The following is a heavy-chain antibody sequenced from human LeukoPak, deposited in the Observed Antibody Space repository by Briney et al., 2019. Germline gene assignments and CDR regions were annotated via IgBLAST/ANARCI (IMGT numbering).Heavy chain of an antibody. CDR1: DDSFSSHY. CDR2: ISYIGST. Sequence: SETLSLACAVSDDSFSSHYWTWIRQPPGKGLEWIGYISYIGSTNYNPSLKSRVTISIDTSRNQFSLRLSSVTAAATAVYYCARDVVAVTKGFDIWGQGTMVSVSS. J-gene: IGHJ3*02. V-gene: IGHV4-59*11. CDR3: ARDVVAVTKGFDI. D-gene: IGHD4-17*01.